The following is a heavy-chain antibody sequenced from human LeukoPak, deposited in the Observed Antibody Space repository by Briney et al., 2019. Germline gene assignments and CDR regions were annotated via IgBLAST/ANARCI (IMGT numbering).Heavy chain of an antibody. CDR1: GFTFSSYA. J-gene: IGHJ4*02. V-gene: IGHV3-23*01. CDR2: INGSGGST. D-gene: IGHD2-21*02. CDR3: AKDTQSRSFVVVTTSFDY. Sequence: GGSLRLSCAASGFTFSSYAMSWVRQAPGKGLEWVSAINGSGGSTYYADSVKGRFTISRDNSKNTLYLQMNSLRAEDTAVYYCAKDTQSRSFVVVTTSFDYWGQGTLVTVSS.